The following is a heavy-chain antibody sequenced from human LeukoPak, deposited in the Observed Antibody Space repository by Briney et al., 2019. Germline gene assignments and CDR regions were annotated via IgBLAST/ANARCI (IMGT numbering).Heavy chain of an antibody. Sequence: GASVKVSCKASGGTFSSYAISWVRQAPGQGLEWMGGIIPIFGTANYAQKFQGRVTITADESTSTAYMELSSLRSEDTAVYYCARDATKSNWFDPWGQGTLVTVSS. D-gene: IGHD5-12*01. V-gene: IGHV1-69*13. CDR1: GGTFSSYA. CDR2: IIPIFGTA. CDR3: ARDATKSNWFDP. J-gene: IGHJ5*02.